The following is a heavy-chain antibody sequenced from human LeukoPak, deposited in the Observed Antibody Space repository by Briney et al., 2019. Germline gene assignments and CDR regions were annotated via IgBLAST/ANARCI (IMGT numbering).Heavy chain of an antibody. CDR3: ARDRWHDY. CDR2: ISSSSSYI. CDR1: GFTFSSYN. J-gene: IGHJ4*02. Sequence: GGSLRLSCAASGFTFSSYNMNWVRQAPGKGLEWVSSISSSSSYIYYADSVKGRFTISRDSAKSSLFLQMNSLRAEDTAVYYCARDRWHDYWGQGTLVTVSS. V-gene: IGHV3-21*01. D-gene: IGHD2-15*01.